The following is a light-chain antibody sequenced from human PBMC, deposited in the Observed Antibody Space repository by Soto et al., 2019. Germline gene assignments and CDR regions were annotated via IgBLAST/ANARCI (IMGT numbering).Light chain of an antibody. V-gene: IGLV2-14*03. CDR2: DVT. CDR1: SSDVGDYNY. CDR3: SSYTTSSTDV. J-gene: IGLJ1*01. Sequence: QSALTQPASVSGSPGQSITISCTGTSSDVGDYNYVSWYQQPPGKAPNLIIYDVTKRPSGVSDRFSASKPANPAPLAISGLRVEDEANYYCSSYTTSSTDVFGTGTQLTVL.